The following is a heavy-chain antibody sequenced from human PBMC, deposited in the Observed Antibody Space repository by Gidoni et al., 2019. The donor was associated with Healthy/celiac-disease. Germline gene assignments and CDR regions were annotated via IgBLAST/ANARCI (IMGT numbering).Heavy chain of an antibody. Sequence: EVQLVESGGGLVKPGGSLRLSCAASGFTFSSYSMNGVRQAPGNGLEWVSSISSSSSYIYYADSVKGRFTISRDNAKNSLYLQMNSLRAEDTAVYYCARVGYSSSWGFDYWGQGTLVTVSS. D-gene: IGHD6-13*01. CDR3: ARVGYSSSWGFDY. V-gene: IGHV3-21*01. J-gene: IGHJ4*02. CDR2: ISSSSSYI. CDR1: GFTFSSYS.